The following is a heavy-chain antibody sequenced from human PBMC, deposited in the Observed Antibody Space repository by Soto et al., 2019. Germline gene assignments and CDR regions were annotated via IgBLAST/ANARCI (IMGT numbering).Heavy chain of an antibody. CDR3: ARVMTAVSGIIPYYYGMDV. CDR2: IIPIFGTA. D-gene: IGHD6-19*01. CDR1: GGTFSSYA. V-gene: IGHV1-69*06. Sequence: QVQLVQSGAEVKKPGSSVKVSCKASGGTFSSYAISWVRQAPGQGLEWMGGIIPIFGTANYAQKFQGRVTITADKSTSIAYMELSSLRSEDTAVYYCARVMTAVSGIIPYYYGMDVWGQGTTVTVSS. J-gene: IGHJ6*02.